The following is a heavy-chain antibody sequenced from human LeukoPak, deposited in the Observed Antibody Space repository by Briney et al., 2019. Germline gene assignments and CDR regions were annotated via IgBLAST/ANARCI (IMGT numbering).Heavy chain of an antibody. CDR2: ISSSSSYI. CDR1: GFTFSSYS. CDR3: ARVSVGATGWAFDI. J-gene: IGHJ3*02. Sequence: GGSLRLSCAASGFTFSSYSMNWVRQAPGKGLEWVSSISSSSSYIYYADSVKGRFTTSKDISQNTLFLQMNSLRPDDTAVYYCARVSVGATGWAFDIWGQGTMVTVSS. V-gene: IGHV3-21*04. D-gene: IGHD1-26*01.